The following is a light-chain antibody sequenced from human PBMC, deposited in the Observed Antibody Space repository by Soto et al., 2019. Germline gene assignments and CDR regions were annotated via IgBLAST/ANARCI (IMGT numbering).Light chain of an antibody. CDR1: QDISNY. CDR3: QKYDNLPALT. J-gene: IGKJ4*01. Sequence: DIQMTQSPSSLSASVGDRVTITCQASQDISNYLHWYQQKPGKAPKLLIYDASNLETGVPSRFSGSGSGTDFTFTISSLQPEDIATYYCQKYDNLPALTFGGGTKVEIK. CDR2: DAS. V-gene: IGKV1-33*01.